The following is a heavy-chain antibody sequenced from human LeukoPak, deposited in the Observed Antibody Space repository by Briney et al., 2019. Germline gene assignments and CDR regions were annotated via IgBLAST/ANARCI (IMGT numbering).Heavy chain of an antibody. CDR1: GYSISSGYY. Sequence: PSETLSLTCAVSGYSISSGYYWGWLRPPPGKGLEWIGSIYHSGSTYYNPSLKSRVTISVDTAKNQISLNLSSVTAADPAVYYCARDRGYSHGPDYWGQGTLVTDSS. V-gene: IGHV4-38-2*02. J-gene: IGHJ4*02. CDR2: IYHSGST. CDR3: ARDRGYSHGPDY. D-gene: IGHD5-18*01.